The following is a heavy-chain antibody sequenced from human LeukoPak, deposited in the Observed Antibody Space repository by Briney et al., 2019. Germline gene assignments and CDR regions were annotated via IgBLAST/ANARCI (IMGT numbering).Heavy chain of an antibody. D-gene: IGHD3-9*01. CDR3: AKDGVDYDILTGYYDY. Sequence: GGSLRLSCAASGFTFSSYAMSWVRQAPGKGLEWVSAISGSGGSTYYADSVKGRFTISRDNSKNTLYLQMNSLRAEDTAVYYCAKDGVDYDILTGYYDYWGQGTLVTVSS. CDR1: GFTFSSYA. V-gene: IGHV3-23*01. J-gene: IGHJ4*02. CDR2: ISGSGGST.